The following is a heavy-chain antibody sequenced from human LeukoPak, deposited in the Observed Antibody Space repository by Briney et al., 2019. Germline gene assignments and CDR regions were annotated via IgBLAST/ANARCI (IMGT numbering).Heavy chain of an antibody. CDR2: IKQDGSEK. CDR3: ARDPGYSYGRRYWYFDL. V-gene: IGHV3-7*01. J-gene: IGHJ2*01. Sequence: GGSLRLSCAASQFTLSSYAMTWVRQAPGKGLEWVANIKQDGSEKYCVDSVKGRFTISRDNAKNSLYLQMNNLRAEDTAVYYCARDPGYSYGRRYWYFDLWGRGTLVTVSS. CDR1: QFTLSSYA. D-gene: IGHD5-18*01.